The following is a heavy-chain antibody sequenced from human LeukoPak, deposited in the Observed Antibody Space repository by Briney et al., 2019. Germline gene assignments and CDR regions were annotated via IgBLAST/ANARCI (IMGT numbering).Heavy chain of an antibody. CDR2: ISMISSIV. V-gene: IGHV3-48*01. CDR3: ARDTERWITIWDY. D-gene: IGHD3-3*01. J-gene: IGHJ4*02. Sequence: GGSLRLSCAASEFTFSSYSLNWVRQAPGKGLEWVSYISMISSIVYYADSVKGRFTISRDNSKNTLYLQMNSLRAEDTAVYYCARDTERWITIWDYWGQGTLVTVSS. CDR1: EFTFSSYS.